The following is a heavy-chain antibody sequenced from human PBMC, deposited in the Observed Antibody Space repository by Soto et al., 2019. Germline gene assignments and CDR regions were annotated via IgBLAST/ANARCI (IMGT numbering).Heavy chain of an antibody. J-gene: IGHJ4*02. CDR3: AKDWYDYDRSGYYHDY. D-gene: IGHD3-22*01. CDR1: GFTFSSYA. V-gene: IGHV3-23*01. CDR2: ITGGGGST. Sequence: EVQLLESGGGLVQPGGSLRLSCAASGFTFSSYAMSWVRQAPGKGLECVSSITGGGGSTYYADSVKGRFTISRDNSKNXLYLLMSSLRAEDTAVYYCAKDWYDYDRSGYYHDYWGQGTLVTVSS.